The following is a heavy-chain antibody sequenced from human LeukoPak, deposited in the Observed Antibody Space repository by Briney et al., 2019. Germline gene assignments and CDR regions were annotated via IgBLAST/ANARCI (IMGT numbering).Heavy chain of an antibody. CDR2: IIPIFGTA. V-gene: IGHV1-69*13. J-gene: IGHJ5*02. D-gene: IGHD3-3*01. CDR1: GGTFSSYA. CDR3: ARGLSDIAAYHDLHNWFDP. Sequence: ASVKVSCKASGGTFSSYAISWVRQAPGQGLEWMGGIIPIFGTANYAQKFQGRVTITADESTSTAYMELSSLRSEDTAVYYCARGLSDIAAYHDLHNWFDPWGQGTLVTVSS.